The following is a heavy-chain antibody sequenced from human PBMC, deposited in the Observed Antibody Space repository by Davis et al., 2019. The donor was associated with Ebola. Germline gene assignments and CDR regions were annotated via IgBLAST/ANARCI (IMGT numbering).Heavy chain of an antibody. Sequence: PGGSLRLSCKGSGYSFTSYWISWVRQMPGKGLEWMGRIDPSDTYTNYSPSVQGHVTISADKSISTAYLQWSSLKASDTAMYYCARDPRIVGATTQPWFDPWGQGTLVTVSS. D-gene: IGHD1-26*01. V-gene: IGHV5-10-1*01. CDR1: GYSFTSYW. CDR3: ARDPRIVGATTQPWFDP. J-gene: IGHJ5*02. CDR2: IDPSDTYT.